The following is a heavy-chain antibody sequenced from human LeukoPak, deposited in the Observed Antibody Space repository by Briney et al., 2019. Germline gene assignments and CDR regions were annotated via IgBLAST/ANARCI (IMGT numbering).Heavy chain of an antibody. J-gene: IGHJ4*02. D-gene: IGHD1-14*01. CDR3: ARRKGPIFPFDY. CDR1: GYSISSGYY. Sequence: SETLSHTCAVSGYSISSGYYWGWIRQPPGKGLEWIGSIYHSGSTYYNPSLKSRVTISVDTSKNQFSLKLSSVTAADTAVYYCARRKGPIFPFDYWGQGTLVTVSS. CDR2: IYHSGST. V-gene: IGHV4-38-2*01.